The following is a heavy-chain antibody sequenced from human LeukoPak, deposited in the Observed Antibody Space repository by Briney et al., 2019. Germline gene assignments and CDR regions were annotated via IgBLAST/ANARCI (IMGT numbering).Heavy chain of an antibody. CDR3: ARRIVAVYGSGSSEYYFDY. CDR2: IYYSGST. Sequence: SETLSLTCTVSGGSISSGGYYWSWIRQHPGKGLEWIGYIYYSGSTYYNPSLKSRVTISVDTSKNQFSLKLSSVTAADTAVYYCARRIVAVYGSGSSEYYFDYWSQGTLVTVSA. V-gene: IGHV4-31*03. CDR1: GGSISSGGYY. J-gene: IGHJ4*02. D-gene: IGHD3-10*01.